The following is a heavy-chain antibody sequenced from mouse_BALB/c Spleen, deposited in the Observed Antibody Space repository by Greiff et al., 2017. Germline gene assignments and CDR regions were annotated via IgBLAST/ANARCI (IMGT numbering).Heavy chain of an antibody. CDR3: ARDLGITTVGD. J-gene: IGHJ3*01. D-gene: IGHD1-1*01. CDR1: GYTFTSYW. CDR2: INPSNGRT. V-gene: IGHV1S81*02. Sequence: QVQLKQPGAELVKPGASVKLSCKASGYTFTSYWMHWVKQRPGQGLEWIGEINPSNGRTNYNEKFKSKATLTVDKSSSTAYMQLSSLTSEDSAVYYCARDLGITTVGDWGQGTLVTVSA.